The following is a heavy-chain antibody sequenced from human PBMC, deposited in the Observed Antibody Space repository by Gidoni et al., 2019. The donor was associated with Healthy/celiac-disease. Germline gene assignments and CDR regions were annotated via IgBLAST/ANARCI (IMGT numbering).Heavy chain of an antibody. CDR1: GFTFSSYS. V-gene: IGHV3-21*01. J-gene: IGHJ4*02. Sequence: EVQLVESGGSLVKPGGSLRLSCAASGFTFSSYSMNWVRQAPGKGLEWVSSISSSSSYIYYADSVKGRFTISRDNAKNSLYLQMNSLRAEDTAVYYCARDAKDIVVGYYFDYWGQGTLVTVSS. CDR2: ISSSSSYI. D-gene: IGHD2-2*01. CDR3: ARDAKDIVVGYYFDY.